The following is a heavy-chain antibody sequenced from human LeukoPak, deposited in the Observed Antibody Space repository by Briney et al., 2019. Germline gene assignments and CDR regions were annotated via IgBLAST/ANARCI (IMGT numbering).Heavy chain of an antibody. CDR1: GFTFSNFA. Sequence: PGRSLRLSCVVSGFTFSNFAMHWVRQAPGKGLEWVAVISDEGNTKIYADSVKGRVTISRDNSKNTMNLQMNSLRPEDTAVYYCARDRGVGVRRVIITSFDYWGQGALVSVSS. V-gene: IGHV3-30-3*01. CDR2: ISDEGNTK. D-gene: IGHD3-10*01. CDR3: ARDRGVGVRRVIITSFDY. J-gene: IGHJ4*02.